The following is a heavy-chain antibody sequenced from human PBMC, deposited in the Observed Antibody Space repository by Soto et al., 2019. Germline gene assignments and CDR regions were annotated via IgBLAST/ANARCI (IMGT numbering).Heavy chain of an antibody. CDR3: AKLEWLSLADWFDP. V-gene: IGHV5-51*01. CDR2: IYPDDSDT. J-gene: IGHJ5*02. Sequence: RGESLKISCKGSGYSFTNYWIGWVRQLPGKGLEWMGMIYPDDSDTKYSPSFQDQVTFSADNSINTAYLQWSSLKASDTAIYYCAKLEWLSLADWFDPWGQGTLVTVSS. CDR1: GYSFTNYW. D-gene: IGHD3-3*01.